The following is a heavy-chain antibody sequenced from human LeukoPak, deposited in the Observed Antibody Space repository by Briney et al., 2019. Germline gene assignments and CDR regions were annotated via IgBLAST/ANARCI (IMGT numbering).Heavy chain of an antibody. CDR2: ISAYNDNT. D-gene: IGHD2-15*01. Sequence: GASVKVSCKASGYTFTSYGISWVRQAPGQGLEWMGWISAYNDNTNYAQKLQGRVTMTTDTSTSAAYMELRSLRSDDTAVYYCARDSDIVVVVAARAFDIWGQGTMVTVSS. V-gene: IGHV1-18*01. CDR3: ARDSDIVVVVAARAFDI. J-gene: IGHJ3*02. CDR1: GYTFTSYG.